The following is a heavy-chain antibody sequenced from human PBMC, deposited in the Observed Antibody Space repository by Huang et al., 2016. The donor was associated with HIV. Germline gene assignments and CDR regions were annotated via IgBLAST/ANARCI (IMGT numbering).Heavy chain of an antibody. CDR2: IRNDGMKK. CDR1: GFILSNYG. V-gene: IGHV3-33*04. CDR3: ARGDYYDSSGYHPGYFDY. J-gene: IGHJ4*02. D-gene: IGHD3-22*01. Sequence: VQLIESGGGVVQPGKYLRISCATSGFILSNYGMHWVRQAPGKGLKWVAFIRNDGMKKNYADSVRGRFTVGRDNGNNTLFLQMRSLGVDDTAVYYCARGDYYDSSGYHPGYFDYWGQGILVTVSS.